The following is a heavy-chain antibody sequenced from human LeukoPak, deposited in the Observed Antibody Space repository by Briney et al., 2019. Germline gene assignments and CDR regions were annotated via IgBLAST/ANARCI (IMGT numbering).Heavy chain of an antibody. CDR2: INHSGST. J-gene: IGHJ4*02. CDR1: GGSFSGYY. D-gene: IGHD6-13*01. CDR3: ARHRRRGQAAYNA. V-gene: IGHV4-34*01. Sequence: SETLSLTCAVYGGSFSGYYWSWIRQPPGKGLEWIGEINHSGSTNYNPSLKSRVTISVDTSKNQFSLKLSSVTAADTAVYYCARHRRRGQAAYNAWGQGTLVTVSS.